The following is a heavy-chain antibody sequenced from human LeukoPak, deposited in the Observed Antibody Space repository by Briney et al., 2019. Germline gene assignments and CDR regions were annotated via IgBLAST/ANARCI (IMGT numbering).Heavy chain of an antibody. CDR3: ARGDSMITWGGVIGNFDY. D-gene: IGHD3-16*01. V-gene: IGHV1-18*01. CDR2: ISVYNGNT. J-gene: IGHJ4*02. Sequence: ASVKVSCKASGYSFSSYGITWVRQAPGQGLKWMGWISVYNGNTNYAHNLQGRVTMTTDTSTSTAYMELRSLKSDDTAVYYCARGDSMITWGGVIGNFDYWGQGTLVTVSS. CDR1: GYSFSSYG.